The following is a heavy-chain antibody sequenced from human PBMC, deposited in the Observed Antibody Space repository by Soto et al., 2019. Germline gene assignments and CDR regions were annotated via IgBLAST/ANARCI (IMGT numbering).Heavy chain of an antibody. CDR2: IYYTGTT. V-gene: IGHV4-39*02. Sequence: QLQLQESGPGLVKPSETLSLTCTVSGGSISSSTYHWAWIRQPPGKGLEWIASIYYTGTTYYSPSLKSRVTISVDTSQNHFSLRLSSVSAAGTAVYYCSRERESASEHWGQGTLVTVSS. CDR1: GGSISSSTYH. J-gene: IGHJ4*02. CDR3: SRERESASEH.